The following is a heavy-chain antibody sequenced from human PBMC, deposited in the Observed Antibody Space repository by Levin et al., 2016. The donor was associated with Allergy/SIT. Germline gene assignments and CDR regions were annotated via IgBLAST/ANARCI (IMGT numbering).Heavy chain of an antibody. D-gene: IGHD1-14*01. CDR3: ARVVTGTTSPDY. CDR2: IYYSGST. V-gene: IGHV4-59*13. J-gene: IGHJ4*02. CDR1: GGSISSYY. Sequence: SETLSLTCTVSGGSISSYYWSWIRQPPGKGLEWIGYIYYSGSTNYNPSLKSRVTISVDTSKNQFSLKLSSVTAADTAVYYCARVVTGTTSPDYWGQGTLVTVSS.